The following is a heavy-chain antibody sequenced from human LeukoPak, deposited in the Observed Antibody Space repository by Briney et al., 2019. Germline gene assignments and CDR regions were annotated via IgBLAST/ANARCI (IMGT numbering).Heavy chain of an antibody. D-gene: IGHD4-17*01. V-gene: IGHV3-23*01. CDR3: AKDVYGDYGGPDY. J-gene: IGHJ4*02. CDR2: IRASDGST. Sequence: GGSLRLSCAAYGSPLSTYAMSWVRQAPGKGLEWVSSIRASDGSTYYADSVKGRFAISRDNSKNTLYLQMNSLRADDTAVYYCAKDVYGDYGGPDYWGQGTLVTVSS. CDR1: GSPLSTYA.